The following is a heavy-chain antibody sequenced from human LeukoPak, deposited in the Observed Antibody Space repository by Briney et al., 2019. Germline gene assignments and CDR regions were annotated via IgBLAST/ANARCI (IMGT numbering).Heavy chain of an antibody. CDR3: ARDHTYSSGWYERDY. CDR2: ISAYNGNT. V-gene: IGHV1-18*01. Sequence: GASVKVSCKASGGTFSSYAISWVRQAPGQGLEWMGWISAYNGNTNYAQKLQGRVTMTTDTSTSTAYMELRSLRSDDTAVYYCARDHTYSSGWYERDYWGQGTLVTVSS. D-gene: IGHD6-19*01. CDR1: GGTFSSYA. J-gene: IGHJ4*02.